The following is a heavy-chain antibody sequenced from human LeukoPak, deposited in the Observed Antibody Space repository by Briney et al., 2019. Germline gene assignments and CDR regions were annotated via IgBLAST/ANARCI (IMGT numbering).Heavy chain of an antibody. CDR3: ARQKGPAGDDAFDI. D-gene: IGHD3-10*01. J-gene: IGHJ3*02. CDR1: GYSFTSYW. Sequence: MPGESLKISCQGSGYSFTSYWIGWVSQLPGKGLEWMGIIYPGDSDTRYSPSFQGQVTISADKSISTAYLQWSSLKASDTAMYYCARQKGPAGDDAFDIWGQGTMVTVSS. V-gene: IGHV5-51*01. CDR2: IYPGDSDT.